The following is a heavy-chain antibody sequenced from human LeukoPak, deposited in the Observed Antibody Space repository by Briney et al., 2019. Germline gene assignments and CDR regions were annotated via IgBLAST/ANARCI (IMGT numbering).Heavy chain of an antibody. V-gene: IGHV3-23*01. D-gene: IGHD1-1*01. CDR2: INPGGITT. Sequence: QPGGSLTLSCPASALTFTTYSMTWVRQAPGKGLEWVSTINPGGITTYYTDSVKGRFTITRDNSKNTVSLQLESLRADDTAVYYCAKDRAGTPWADWGRGPLALVS. CDR1: ALTFTTYS. CDR3: AKDRAGTPWAD. J-gene: IGHJ4*02.